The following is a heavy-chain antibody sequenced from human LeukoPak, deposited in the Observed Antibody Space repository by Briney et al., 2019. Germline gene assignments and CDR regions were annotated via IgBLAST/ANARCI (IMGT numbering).Heavy chain of an antibody. CDR1: GFTVSSNY. Sequence: PGGSLRLSCAASGFTVSSNYVSWVRQAPGKGPEWVSVFYSGGSTYYADFVKGRFTISRDNSKNTLYLQMNSLRAEDTAVYYCARGMRLFDYWGQGTLVTVSS. J-gene: IGHJ4*02. V-gene: IGHV3-66*01. CDR2: FYSGGST. CDR3: ARGMRLFDY.